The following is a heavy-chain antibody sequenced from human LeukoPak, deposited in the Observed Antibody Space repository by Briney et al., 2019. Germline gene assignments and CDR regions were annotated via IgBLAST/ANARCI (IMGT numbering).Heavy chain of an antibody. J-gene: IGHJ6*03. CDR1: GFTFSSYA. V-gene: IGHV3-23*01. CDR3: ARSYYMDV. CDR2: IIGSGGST. Sequence: GGSLRLSCAASGFTFSSYAMSWVRQAPGRGREWVSSIIGSGGSTYYADSGKGRFTISRDNSKNTLYLQMTSLKAEDTAVYYCARSYYMDVWGKGTTVTVSS.